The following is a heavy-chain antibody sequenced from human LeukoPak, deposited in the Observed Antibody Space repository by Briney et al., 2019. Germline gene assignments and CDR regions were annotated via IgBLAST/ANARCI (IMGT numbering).Heavy chain of an antibody. CDR1: GFTFDDYA. D-gene: IGHD3-16*01. J-gene: IGHJ4*02. CDR3: AKDQALRG. CDR2: ISWNSGSI. Sequence: GRSLRLSCAASGFTFDDYAMHWVRQAPGKGLEWVSGISWNSGSIGYADSVKGRFTISRDNAKNSLYLQMNSPRAEDTALYYCAKDQALRGWGQGTLVTVSS. V-gene: IGHV3-9*01.